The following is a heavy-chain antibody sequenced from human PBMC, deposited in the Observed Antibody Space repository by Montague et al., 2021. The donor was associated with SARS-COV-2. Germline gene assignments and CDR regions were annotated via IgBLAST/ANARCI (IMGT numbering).Heavy chain of an antibody. CDR1: GDSVSHDF. V-gene: IGHV4-59*02. Sequence: SETLSLTCTVSGDSVSHDFWTWIRQPPGKGLEWIGYVYYSRSSSYNPSLRGQVSIAVDTSKNQFSLRLSTVTAAGTAIYYCVRDPAPSGSGTFYDYWGQGTLVAVSS. J-gene: IGHJ4*02. CDR3: VRDPAPSGSGTFYDY. D-gene: IGHD1-26*01. CDR2: VYYSRSS.